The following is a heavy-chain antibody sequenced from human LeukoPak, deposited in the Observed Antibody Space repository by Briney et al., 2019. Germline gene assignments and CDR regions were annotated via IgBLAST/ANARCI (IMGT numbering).Heavy chain of an antibody. Sequence: SETLSLTCTVSGGSISSSSYYWGWIRQSPGKGLEWIGSIHPSGTLYNNPSLESRVTMSMDTSKNRFSLNLNSVTAADTAVYFCSRGLDSRKLGYWGQGTLVTVSS. CDR1: GGSISSSSYY. CDR3: SRGLDSRKLGY. J-gene: IGHJ4*02. D-gene: IGHD3-22*01. CDR2: IHPSGTL. V-gene: IGHV4-39*07.